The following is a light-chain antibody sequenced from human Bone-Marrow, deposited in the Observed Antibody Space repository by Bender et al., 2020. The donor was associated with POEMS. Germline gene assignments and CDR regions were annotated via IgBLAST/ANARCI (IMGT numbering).Light chain of an antibody. CDR2: QDN. J-gene: IGLJ2*01. V-gene: IGLV3-27*01. Sequence: VYPGQTVGNTCSGDVVAAKSARWFQQKAGQAPRLLISQDNERPSGVPNRLSGSKSATTASLTISGLQDEDEAVYYCCSSGVFGGGTKLTVL. CDR1: VVAAKS. CDR3: CSSGV.